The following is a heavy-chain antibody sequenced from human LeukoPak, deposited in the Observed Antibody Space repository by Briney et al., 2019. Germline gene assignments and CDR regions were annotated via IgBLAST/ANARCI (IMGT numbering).Heavy chain of an antibody. CDR1: GRSFSSYY. D-gene: IGHD3-22*01. V-gene: IGHV4-4*07. J-gene: IGHJ4*02. Sequence: SETLSLTCTVSGRSFSSYYWRWLRQPAGKGVEWLGRIYTSGSTNYNPSLKSRVTMSVATSKDQFSLKLSSVTAADTAVYYCARDGYYYDSSGYYEKMYYFDYWGQGILVTVSS. CDR3: ARDGYYYDSSGYYEKMYYFDY. CDR2: IYTSGST.